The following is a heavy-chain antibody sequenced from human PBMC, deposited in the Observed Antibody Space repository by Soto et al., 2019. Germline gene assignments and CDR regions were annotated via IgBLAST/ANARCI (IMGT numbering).Heavy chain of an antibody. CDR1: GFSFSMLW. V-gene: IGHV3-74*03. J-gene: IGHJ4*02. CDR2: IYSDGSGP. Sequence: GALKLYCAASGFSFSMLWMHWVRQAPGKGLVWVSRIYSDGSGPMYADSVKGRFTISRDNAKSTLYLQMNSLRAEDTAVYYCATLNSFGSDYWGQGTLVTVSS. D-gene: IGHD5-18*01. CDR3: ATLNSFGSDY.